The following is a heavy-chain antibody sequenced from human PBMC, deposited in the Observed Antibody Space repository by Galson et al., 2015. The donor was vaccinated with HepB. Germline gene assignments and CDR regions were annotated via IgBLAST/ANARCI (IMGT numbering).Heavy chain of an antibody. CDR2: ISYGTSTI. CDR3: ARDATPPISIFGVGYFDY. J-gene: IGHJ4*01. CDR1: GFTFSRYN. D-gene: IGHD3-3*01. Sequence: SLRLSCAASGFTFSRYNMNWVRQVPGKGLEWLSYISYGTSTIYYADSVKGRFTISRDNAKNSLYLQMDSLRAEDTGVYYCARDATPPISIFGVGYFDYWGHGPLLTVSS. V-gene: IGHV3-48*01.